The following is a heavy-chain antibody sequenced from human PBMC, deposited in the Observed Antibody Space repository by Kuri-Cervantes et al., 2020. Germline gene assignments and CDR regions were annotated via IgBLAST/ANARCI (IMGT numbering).Heavy chain of an antibody. Sequence: SDTLSPPCTVPGGPISSYHWSWIRQPPGKGLEWIGYIYYSGSTNYNPSLKSRVTISVDTSKNQFSLKLSSVTAADTAVYYCAREGIVVVPAARLPYYYGMDVWGQGTTVTVSS. CDR3: AREGIVVVPAARLPYYYGMDV. V-gene: IGHV4-59*12. D-gene: IGHD2-2*01. CDR1: GGPISSYH. CDR2: IYYSGST. J-gene: IGHJ6*02.